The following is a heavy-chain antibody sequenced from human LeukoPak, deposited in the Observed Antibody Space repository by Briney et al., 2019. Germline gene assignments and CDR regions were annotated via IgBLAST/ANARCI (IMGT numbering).Heavy chain of an antibody. J-gene: IGHJ4*02. CDR2: ISGSGGST. Sequence: PGGSLRLSCAASGFTFSSYAMSWVRQAPGKGLEWVSAISGSGGSTYYADSVKGRFTISRDNSKDTLYLQMNSPRAEDTAVYYCAKCSSGYYPFDYWGQGTLVTVSS. D-gene: IGHD3-22*01. V-gene: IGHV3-23*01. CDR1: GFTFSSYA. CDR3: AKCSSGYYPFDY.